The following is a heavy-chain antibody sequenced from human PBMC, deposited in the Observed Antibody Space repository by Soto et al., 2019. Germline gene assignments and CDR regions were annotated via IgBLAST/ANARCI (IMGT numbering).Heavy chain of an antibody. J-gene: IGHJ5*02. V-gene: IGHV3-30-3*02. Sequence: QVQLVESGGGVVQRGESLRLSCAASGFTFSTYSMNWVRQSPGKGLEWVAVISYAGNRIYYADSVKGRFTISRDNAKNTMVLQMSGLRPEDTAIYYCARGLVVTAKGWFDLWGQGTQVTVSS. CDR3: ARGLVVTAKGWFDL. CDR1: GFTFSTYS. CDR2: ISYAGNRI. D-gene: IGHD2-21*02.